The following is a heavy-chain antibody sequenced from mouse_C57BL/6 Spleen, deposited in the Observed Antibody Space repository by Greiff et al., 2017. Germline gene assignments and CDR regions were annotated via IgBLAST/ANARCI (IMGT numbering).Heavy chain of an antibody. D-gene: IGHD2-4*01. CDR3: ARGGADYDGFLYYYAMDY. V-gene: IGHV5-4*03. J-gene: IGHJ4*01. CDR1: GFTFSSYA. Sequence: EVKLMESGGGLVKPGGSLKLSCAASGFTFSSYAMSWVRQTPEKRLEWVATISDGGSYTYYPDNVKGRFTISRDNAKNNLYLQMSHLKSEDTAMYYCARGGADYDGFLYYYAMDYWGQGTSVTVSS. CDR2: ISDGGSYT.